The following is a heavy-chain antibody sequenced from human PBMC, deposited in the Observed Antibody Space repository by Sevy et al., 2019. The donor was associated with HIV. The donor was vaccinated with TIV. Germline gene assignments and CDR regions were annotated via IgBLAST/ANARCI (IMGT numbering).Heavy chain of an antibody. CDR1: GFTFDDYT. D-gene: IGHD3-10*01. V-gene: IGHV3-43*01. J-gene: IGHJ4*02. CDR3: AKAIPGYSGFDH. Sequence: GGSLRLSCAASGFTFDDYTMHWVRQVPGKGLEWVSLISWDAKKTDYAALVEGVFTVSRDNRKNSLFLKMNSLRSEDTALYFCAKAIPGYSGFDHWGQGTLVTVSS. CDR2: ISWDAKKT.